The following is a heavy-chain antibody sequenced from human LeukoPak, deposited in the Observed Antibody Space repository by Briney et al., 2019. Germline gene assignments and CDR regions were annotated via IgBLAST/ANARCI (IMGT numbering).Heavy chain of an antibody. V-gene: IGHV3-7*01. CDR3: AREGYDHVWQTTEQDGMDV. CDR2: IKSDGSEK. CDR1: GFTFNTYW. D-gene: IGHD3-16*01. J-gene: IGHJ6*02. Sequence: GGSLRLSCAASGFTFNTYWMNWVRQSPGKGLEWVANIKSDGSEKHYVDSVRGRFTISRDNARDSLHLQMNSLRVEDTAVYYCAREGYDHVWQTTEQDGMDVWGQGTTDTVSS.